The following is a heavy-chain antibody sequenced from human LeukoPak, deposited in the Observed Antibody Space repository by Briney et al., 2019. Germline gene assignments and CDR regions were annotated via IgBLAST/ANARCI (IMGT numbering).Heavy chain of an antibody. V-gene: IGHV1-46*01. CDR3: ARDRVDSSGYYYVGLLVY. D-gene: IGHD3-22*01. Sequence: GASVKVSCKASGYTFTSYYMHWVRQAPGQGLEWMGIINPSGGSTSYAQKFQGRVTMTRDTSTSTVYMELSSLRSEDTAAYYCARDRVDSSGYYYVGLLVYWGQGTLVTVSS. J-gene: IGHJ4*02. CDR2: INPSGGST. CDR1: GYTFTSYY.